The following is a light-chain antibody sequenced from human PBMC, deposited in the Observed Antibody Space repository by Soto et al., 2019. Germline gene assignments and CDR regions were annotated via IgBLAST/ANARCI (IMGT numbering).Light chain of an antibody. J-gene: IGLJ1*01. V-gene: IGLV1-40*01. CDR3: SSYTSSSTSYV. Sequence: QSVLTQPPSVSGAPGQGVTISCTGSSSNLGAGFDVHWYQQLPGTAPKLLMYGNNNRPSGVSNRFSGSKSGNTASLTISGLQAEDEADYYCSSYTSSSTSYVFGTGTKVTVL. CDR1: SSNLGAGFD. CDR2: GNN.